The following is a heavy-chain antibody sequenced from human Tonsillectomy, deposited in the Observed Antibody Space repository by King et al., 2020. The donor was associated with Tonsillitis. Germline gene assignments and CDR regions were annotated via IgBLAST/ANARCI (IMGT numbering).Heavy chain of an antibody. J-gene: IGHJ5*02. D-gene: IGHD2-21*01. CDR3: ARELRGGETPGDNWFDP. Sequence: VQLVESGGGLVKPGGSLRLSCAASGFTFSSYRMNWVRQAPGKGLEWVSSISSSSSYIYYADSVKGRFTISRDNAKNSLYLQMNRLRAEDTAVYYCARELRGGETPGDNWFDPWGQGTLVTVSS. CDR2: ISSSSSYI. CDR1: GFTFSSYR. V-gene: IGHV3-21*01.